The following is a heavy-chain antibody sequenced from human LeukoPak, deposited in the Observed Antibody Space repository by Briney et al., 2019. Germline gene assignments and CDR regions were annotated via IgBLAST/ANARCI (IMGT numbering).Heavy chain of an antibody. Sequence: GGSLRLSCAASGFTVSSNYMSWVRQAPGKGLEWVSVIYSGGSTYYADSVKGRFTISRDNSKNTLYLQMNSLRAEDTAVYYRARHSWLFYAMDVWGQGTTVTVSS. CDR2: IYSGGST. V-gene: IGHV3-66*02. CDR1: GFTVSSNY. J-gene: IGHJ6*02. D-gene: IGHD3-22*01. CDR3: ARHSWLFYAMDV.